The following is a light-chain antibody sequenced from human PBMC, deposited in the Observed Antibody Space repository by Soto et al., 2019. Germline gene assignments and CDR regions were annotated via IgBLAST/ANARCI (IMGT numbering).Light chain of an antibody. CDR3: QSYDTSNHVV. J-gene: IGLJ2*01. CDR1: SGSIASRY. V-gene: IGLV6-57*04. Sequence: NFMLTQPHSVSGSPGKTVTISCTRSSGSIASRYVQWYQQRPGSAPTTVIYQDIRRPSGVPDRFSGSIDTSSNSASLDISGLKTEDEAHYYSQSYDTSNHVVFGGGTKLTVL. CDR2: QDI.